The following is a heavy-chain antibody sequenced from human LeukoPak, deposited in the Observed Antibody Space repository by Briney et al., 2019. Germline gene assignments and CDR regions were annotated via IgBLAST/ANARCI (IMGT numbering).Heavy chain of an antibody. Sequence: PSETLSLTCTVSGGSISSSSYYWGWIRQPPGKGLEWIGSIYHSGSTYYNPSLKSRVTISVDTSKNQFSLKLSSVTAADTAVYYCARDHILGQFDYWGQGTLVTVSS. CDR2: IYHSGST. D-gene: IGHD3-16*01. CDR1: GGSISSSSYY. CDR3: ARDHILGQFDY. V-gene: IGHV4-39*07. J-gene: IGHJ4*02.